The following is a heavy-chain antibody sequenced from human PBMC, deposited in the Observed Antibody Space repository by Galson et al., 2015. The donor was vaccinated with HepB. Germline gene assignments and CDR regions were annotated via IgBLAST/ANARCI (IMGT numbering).Heavy chain of an antibody. CDR3: AKGTYYYGSGSYYLDY. J-gene: IGHJ4*02. Sequence: SLRLSCAASGFTFSSYGMHWVRQAPGKGLEWVAVISYDGSNKYYADSVKGRFTISRDNSKNTLYLQMNSLRAEDTTVYYCAKGTYYYGSGSYYLDYWGQGTLVTVSS. CDR2: ISYDGSNK. D-gene: IGHD3-10*01. CDR1: GFTFSSYG. V-gene: IGHV3-30*18.